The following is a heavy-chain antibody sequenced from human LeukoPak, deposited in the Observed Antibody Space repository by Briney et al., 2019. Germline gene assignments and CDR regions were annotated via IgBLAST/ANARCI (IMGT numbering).Heavy chain of an antibody. V-gene: IGHV1-18*01. CDR1: GYIFTRYG. Sequence: GASVKVSCKASGYIFTRYGISWVRQAPGQGLEWMGWISAHYGNTNYAQKFQGRLTMTTDTSTNTAYMELRSLRPDDTAVYYCAKSETYGSGNSPYYYYYYMDVWGKGTTVTVSS. CDR3: AKSETYGSGNSPYYYYYYMDV. D-gene: IGHD3-10*01. J-gene: IGHJ6*03. CDR2: ISAHYGNT.